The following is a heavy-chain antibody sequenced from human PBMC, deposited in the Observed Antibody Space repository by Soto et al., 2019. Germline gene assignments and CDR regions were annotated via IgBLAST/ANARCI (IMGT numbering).Heavy chain of an antibody. D-gene: IGHD3-3*01. J-gene: IGHJ4*02. CDR3: ATFFWSGYENYQYYFDY. V-gene: IGHV4-30-4*01. CDR2: IYYSGST. Sequence: SETLSLTCTVSGGSISSGDYYWSWIRQPPGKGLEWIGYIYYSGSTYYNPSLKSRVTISVDTSKNQFSLKLSSVTAADTAVYYCATFFWSGYENYQYYFDYWGQGTLVTVSS. CDR1: GGSISSGDYY.